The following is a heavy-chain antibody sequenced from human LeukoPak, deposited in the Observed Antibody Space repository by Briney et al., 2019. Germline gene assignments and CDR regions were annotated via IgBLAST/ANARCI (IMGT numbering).Heavy chain of an antibody. D-gene: IGHD5-18*01. CDR2: ISHHGSNK. J-gene: IGHJ3*02. Sequence: PGRSLRLSCVASGFTFSTYGMNWVRQAPGKVLEWVAVISHHGSNKFYGDSVKGRFTISRDNSNNMVYLQMNGLRAEDTAVYYCAKDFGIQLWSTRGVFDIWGQGTMVTVSS. CDR3: AKDFGIQLWSTRGVFDI. V-gene: IGHV3-30*18. CDR1: GFTFSTYG.